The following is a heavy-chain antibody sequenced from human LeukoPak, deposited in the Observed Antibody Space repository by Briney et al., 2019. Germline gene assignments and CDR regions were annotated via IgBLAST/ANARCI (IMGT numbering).Heavy chain of an antibody. CDR1: GFTLSSYA. CDR3: AKDPGY. CDR2: INSVGTYV. Sequence: GGSLRLSCVASGFTLSSYAMHWVRQAPGKGLEWVSSINSVGTYVYYADSVRGRFTISRDNAKNTLYLQMSSPRAEDTAVYYCAKDPGYWGQGTLVTVSS. J-gene: IGHJ4*02. V-gene: IGHV3-21*01.